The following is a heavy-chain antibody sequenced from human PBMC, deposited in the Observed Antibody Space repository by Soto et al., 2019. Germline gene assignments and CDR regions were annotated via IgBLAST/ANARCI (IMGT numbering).Heavy chain of an antibody. J-gene: IGHJ6*02. CDR2: IYYSGST. CDR1: GGSISSVDYY. Sequence: QVQLQEWGPGLVKPSQTLSLTCTVSGGSISSVDYYWSWIRQPPGKGLEWICYIYYSGSTYYNPSLKRRVTISVDTSKNQFSLKLSSVTAADTAVYYCARGYCISTSCYLVGYYYGMDVWGQGTTVTVSS. D-gene: IGHD2-2*01. CDR3: ARGYCISTSCYLVGYYYGMDV. V-gene: IGHV4-30-4*01.